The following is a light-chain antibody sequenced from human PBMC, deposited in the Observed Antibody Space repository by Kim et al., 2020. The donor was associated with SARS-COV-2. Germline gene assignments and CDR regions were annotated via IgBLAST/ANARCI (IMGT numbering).Light chain of an antibody. J-gene: IGLJ3*02. CDR2: YDN. Sequence: GQEVTICCSESSSNSGRNNVNWYQQLPGTAPKLLIYYDNQRPSGVPDRFSGSKSGTSASLAISGLQSEDEADYYCAAWDDGLRGRMFGGGTKVTVL. V-gene: IGLV1-44*01. CDR3: AAWDDGLRGRM. CDR1: SSNSGRNN.